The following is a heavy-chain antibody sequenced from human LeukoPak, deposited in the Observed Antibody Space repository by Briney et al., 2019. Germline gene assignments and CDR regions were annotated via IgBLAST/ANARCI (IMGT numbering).Heavy chain of an antibody. D-gene: IGHD2-21*02. V-gene: IGHV3-23*01. CDR2: IVGSGDST. J-gene: IGHJ5*02. CDR1: GFTFSNFA. Sequence: GGSLRLSCVASGFTFSNFALTWVRQAPGKGLEWVSTIVGSGDSTYYADSVKGRFTVSRDNSKNTLYLQMNSLRAEDTAVYYCAKDRGDGRYNWFDPWGQGTLVTVSS. CDR3: AKDRGDGRYNWFDP.